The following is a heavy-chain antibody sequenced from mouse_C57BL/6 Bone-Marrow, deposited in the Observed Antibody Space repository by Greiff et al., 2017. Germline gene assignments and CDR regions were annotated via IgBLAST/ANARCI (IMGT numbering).Heavy chain of an antibody. J-gene: IGHJ2*01. CDR3: TTLRDYFGY. V-gene: IGHV14-4*01. Sequence: EVQGVESGAELVRPGASVKLSCTASGFNIKDDYMHWVKQRPEQGLEWIGWIDPENGDTEYASKFQGKATITADTSSNTAYLQLSSLTSEDTAVYYCTTLRDYFGYWGQGTTLTVAS. CDR2: IDPENGDT. CDR1: GFNIKDDY.